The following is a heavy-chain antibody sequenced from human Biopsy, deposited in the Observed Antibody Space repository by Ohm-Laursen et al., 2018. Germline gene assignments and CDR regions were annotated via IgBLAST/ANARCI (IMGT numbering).Heavy chain of an antibody. D-gene: IGHD5-24*01. J-gene: IGHJ6*02. CDR3: VKATDGKRYGMDV. CDR1: GGAFSTYS. Sequence: ASVKVSCKPSGGAFSTYSISTYGVYWVRQAPGQGLEWMGWITPESGGTDYAQKFRGRVSMTRDTSISTVYMELKSLTSDDTAVYYCVKATDGKRYGMDVWGQGTTVTVSS. CDR2: ITPESGGT. V-gene: IGHV1-2*02.